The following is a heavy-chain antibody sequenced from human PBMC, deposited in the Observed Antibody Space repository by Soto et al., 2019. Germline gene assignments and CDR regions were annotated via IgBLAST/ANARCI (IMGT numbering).Heavy chain of an antibody. CDR1: GGSISSGGYY. V-gene: IGHV4-31*03. Sequence: PSETLSLTCTVSGGSISSGGYYWSWIRQHFLLFLLWIGYFYFSVSSYYNPSLKSRVTLSVGTSKNQFSLKLSSVAAADTAVYYCASSGVAAAQPGFDYWGQGTLVTVSS. CDR3: ASSGVAAAQPGFDY. CDR2: FYFSVSS. D-gene: IGHD6-13*01. J-gene: IGHJ4*02.